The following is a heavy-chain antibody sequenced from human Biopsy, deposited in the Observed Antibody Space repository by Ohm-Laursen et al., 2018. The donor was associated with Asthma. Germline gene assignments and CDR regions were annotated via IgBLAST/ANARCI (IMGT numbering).Heavy chain of an antibody. CDR3: AREATSGEVPFGYFYALDV. CDR2: LIPVLGTP. CDR1: GDSFSNYA. Sequence: ASVKVSCKASGDSFSNYAISWVRQAPGQGLEWMGGLIPVLGTPDHAQMFEGRVTITADESTSTAYMEPSSLRSEDTAVYYCAREATSGEVPFGYFYALDVWGEGTTVTVSS. D-gene: IGHD2-2*01. V-gene: IGHV1-69*13. J-gene: IGHJ6*04.